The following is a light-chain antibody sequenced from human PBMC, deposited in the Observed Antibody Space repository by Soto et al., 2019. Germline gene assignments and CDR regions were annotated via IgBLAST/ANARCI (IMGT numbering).Light chain of an antibody. Sequence: DVVMTHSPLSMPVTLGQPASISCRSNQSLVHSDGIAYFSWFQQRPGRSPRRIIYKVSNRDSGVPARFSGSGSGTDCALKISRVEAEDVGVYYCMQGTHWPITLVQGTRLEIK. CDR3: MQGTHWPIT. J-gene: IGKJ5*01. V-gene: IGKV2-30*02. CDR1: QSLVHSDGIAY. CDR2: KVS.